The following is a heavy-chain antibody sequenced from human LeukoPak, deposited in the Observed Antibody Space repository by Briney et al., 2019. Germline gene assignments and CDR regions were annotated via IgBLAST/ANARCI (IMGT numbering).Heavy chain of an antibody. J-gene: IGHJ5*02. CDR3: ARRPHGSGSYYNWFDP. CDR1: GGSISSGSYY. CDR2: INHSGST. Sequence: SETLSLTCTVSGGSISSGSYYWSWIRQPPGKGLEWIGEINHSGSTNYNPSLKSRVTISVDTSKNQFSLKLSSVTAADTAVYYCARRPHGSGSYYNWFDPWGQGTLVTVSS. D-gene: IGHD3-10*01. V-gene: IGHV4-39*07.